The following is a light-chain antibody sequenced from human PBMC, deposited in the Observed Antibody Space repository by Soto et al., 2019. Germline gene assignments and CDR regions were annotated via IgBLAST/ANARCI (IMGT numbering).Light chain of an antibody. V-gene: IGLV2-23*01. J-gene: IGLJ3*02. CDR1: SSDIGSYNF. CDR3: CSYAGRSTWV. CDR2: ADT. Sequence: QSALTQPASVSGSPGQSITISCTGASSDIGSYNFVSWYQQHPGQAPKLMIYADTKRPSGVSNRFSGAKSGNTASLTISGLQAEDESEYYCCSYAGRSTWVFGGGTKLTVL.